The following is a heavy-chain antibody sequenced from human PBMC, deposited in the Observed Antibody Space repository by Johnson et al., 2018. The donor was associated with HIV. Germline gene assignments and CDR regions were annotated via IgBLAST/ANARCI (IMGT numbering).Heavy chain of an antibody. CDR2: ISSSGSTI. J-gene: IGHJ3*02. CDR3: ARPGIAVAAAPDDDAFDI. D-gene: IGHD6-19*01. V-gene: IGHV3-11*04. Sequence: VQLVESGGGLVKPGGSLRLSCAASGFTFSDYYMSWIRQAPGKGLEWVSYISSSGSTIYYADSVKGRFTISRDNAKNSLYLQMNSLRGEGTAVYDCARPGIAVAAAPDDDAFDIWGQGTMVTVSS. CDR1: GFTFSDYY.